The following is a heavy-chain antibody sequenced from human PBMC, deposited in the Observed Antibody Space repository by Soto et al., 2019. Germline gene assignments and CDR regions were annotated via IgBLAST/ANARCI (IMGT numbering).Heavy chain of an antibody. V-gene: IGHV1-18*04. CDR2: ISAYNGNT. J-gene: IGHJ6*02. CDR1: GYTFTSYG. D-gene: IGHD2-15*01. Sequence: ASVKVSCKASGYTFTSYGISWVLQAPGQGLEWMGWISAYNGNTNYAQKLQGRVTMTTDTSTSTAYMELRSLRSDDTAVYYCARDEDCSGGSCYSLGWYYYGMDVWGQGTTVTVSS. CDR3: ARDEDCSGGSCYSLGWYYYGMDV.